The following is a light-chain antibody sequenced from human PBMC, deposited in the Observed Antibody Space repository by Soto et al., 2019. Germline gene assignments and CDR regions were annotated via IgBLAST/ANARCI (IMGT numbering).Light chain of an antibody. CDR1: QYVSTN. Sequence: ETVMTQFPATLSVSPGERATLSCRASQYVSTNLAWYQQQPGQPPRLLIYDISNRATGIPARFSGSGSETEFALTITSLQSEDFVVYYCQQYDTWPLTFGGGTKVDIK. CDR3: QQYDTWPLT. V-gene: IGKV3D-15*01. CDR2: DIS. J-gene: IGKJ4*01.